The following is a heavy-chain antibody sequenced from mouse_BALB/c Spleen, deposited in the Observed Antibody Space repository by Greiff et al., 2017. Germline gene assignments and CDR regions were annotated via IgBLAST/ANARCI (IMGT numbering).Heavy chain of an antibody. CDR2: INPYNDGT. CDR3: ARSSHDYGSSFDY. V-gene: IGHV1-14*01. CDR1: GYTFTSYV. Sequence: VQLQQSGPELVKPGASVKMSCTASGYTFTSYVMHWVKQKPGQGLEWIGYINPYNDGTKYNEKFKGKATLTSDKSSSTAYMELSSLTSEDSAVYYCARSSHDYGSSFDYWGQGTTLTVSS. D-gene: IGHD1-1*01. J-gene: IGHJ2*01.